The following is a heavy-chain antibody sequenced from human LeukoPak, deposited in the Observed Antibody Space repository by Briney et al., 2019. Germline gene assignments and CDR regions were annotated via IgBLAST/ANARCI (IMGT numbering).Heavy chain of an antibody. D-gene: IGHD3-22*01. V-gene: IGHV1-2*02. CDR3: ARGGTMIAVEYYFDY. CDR1: GYTFTGYY. Sequence: GASVKVSCKASGYTFTGYYMHWVRQAPGQGLEWMGWINPNSGGTNYAQKFQGRVTMTRDTSISTAYMELSRLRSDDTAVYYCARGGTMIAVEYYFDYWGQGTLVTVSS. CDR2: INPNSGGT. J-gene: IGHJ4*02.